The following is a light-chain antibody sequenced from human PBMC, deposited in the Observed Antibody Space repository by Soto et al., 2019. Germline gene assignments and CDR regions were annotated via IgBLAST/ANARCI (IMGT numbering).Light chain of an antibody. CDR1: QSVGSS. Sequence: EVVMTQSPATLSVYPGERATLSCRASQSVGSSLAWYQQKPGQAPRLLIYDASNRATGIPARFSGSGSGTDFTLTISSLEPEDFAVYYCQQRNVGPPITFGQGTRLEIK. CDR2: DAS. J-gene: IGKJ5*01. V-gene: IGKV3-11*01. CDR3: QQRNVGPPIT.